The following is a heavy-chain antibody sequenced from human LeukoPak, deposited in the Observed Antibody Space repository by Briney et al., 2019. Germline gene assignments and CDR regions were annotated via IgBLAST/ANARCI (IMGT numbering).Heavy chain of an antibody. CDR3: ARGGVVPPGPTVGIVVVVAASVMDYYYYYMDV. J-gene: IGHJ6*03. V-gene: IGHV1-69*06. CDR1: GYTFTGYY. D-gene: IGHD2-15*01. CDR2: IIPIFGTA. Sequence: GASVKVSCKASGYTFTGYYMHWVRQAPGQGLEWMGGIIPIFGTANYAQKFQGRVTITADKSTSTAYMELSSLRSEDTAVYYCARGGVVPPGPTVGIVVVVAASVMDYYYYYMDVWGKGTTVTVSS.